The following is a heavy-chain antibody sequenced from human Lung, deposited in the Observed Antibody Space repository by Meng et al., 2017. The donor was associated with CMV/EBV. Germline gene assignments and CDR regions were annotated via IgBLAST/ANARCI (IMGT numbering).Heavy chain of an antibody. CDR1: GFTVSSNY. CDR2: IYSGGSI. V-gene: IGHV3-53*01. J-gene: IGHJ5*01. CDR3: ARGKPEGTSGNWGWFDS. Sequence: LGFTVSSNYMSGVRQDAGKGLEWVSVIYSGGSIYYAESVRGRFTISRDNSNTLYLQMNNLRVEDTAMYYCARGKPEGTSGNWGWFDSWGQGALVTVSS. D-gene: IGHD7-27*01.